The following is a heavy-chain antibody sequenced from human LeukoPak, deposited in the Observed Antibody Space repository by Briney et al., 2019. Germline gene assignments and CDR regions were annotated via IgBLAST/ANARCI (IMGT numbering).Heavy chain of an antibody. CDR2: INHSGST. CDR1: GGSFSGYY. J-gene: IGHJ5*02. D-gene: IGHD3-22*01. CDR3: ARGPEIVGGKAWFDP. Sequence: SETLSLTCAVYGGSFSGYYWSWIRQPPGKVLECIGEINHSGSTNYNPSLKSRVTISVDTSKNQFSLKLSSVTAADTAVYYCARGPEIVGGKAWFDPWGQGTLVTVSS. V-gene: IGHV4-34*01.